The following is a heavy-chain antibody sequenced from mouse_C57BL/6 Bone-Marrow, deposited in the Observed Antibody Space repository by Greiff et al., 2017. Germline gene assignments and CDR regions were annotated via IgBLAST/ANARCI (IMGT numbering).Heavy chain of an antibody. CDR3: ARRDYYGSNFDV. CDR1: GYTFTSYW. V-gene: IGHV1-69*01. Sequence: VQLQQPGAELVMPGASVKLSCKASGYTFTSYWMHWVKQRPGQGLEWIGEIDPSDSYTNYNQKFKGKSTLTVDKSSSTAYMQLSSLTSEDSAVYYCARRDYYGSNFDVWGTGTTVTVSA. J-gene: IGHJ1*03. D-gene: IGHD1-1*01. CDR2: IDPSDSYT.